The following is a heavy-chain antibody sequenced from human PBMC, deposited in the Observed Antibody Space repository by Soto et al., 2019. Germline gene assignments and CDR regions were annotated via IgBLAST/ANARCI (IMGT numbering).Heavy chain of an antibody. CDR3: ARGRYYGDYVVYYYYGMDV. CDR1: GVSLSSYY. D-gene: IGHD4-17*01. Sequence: SETVSLPCPFSGVSLSSYYCSWIRQPPGKGLEWIGYIYYSGSTNYNPSLKSRVTISVDTSKNQLSLKLSSVTAADTAVYYCARGRYYGDYVVYYYYGMDVWGQGTTVTVSS. J-gene: IGHJ6*02. CDR2: IYYSGST. V-gene: IGHV4-59*01.